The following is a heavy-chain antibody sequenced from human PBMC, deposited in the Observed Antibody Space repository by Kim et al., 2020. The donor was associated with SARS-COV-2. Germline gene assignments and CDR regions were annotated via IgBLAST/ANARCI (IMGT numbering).Heavy chain of an antibody. Sequence: GGSLRLSCAASGFTFDDYGMSWVRQAPGKGLEWVSGINWNGGSTGYADSVKGRFTISRDNAKNSLYLQMNSLRAEDTALYHCARWGRGDYAFDYWGQGTLVTVSS. J-gene: IGHJ4*02. CDR3: ARWGRGDYAFDY. CDR2: INWNGGST. V-gene: IGHV3-20*01. CDR1: GFTFDDYG. D-gene: IGHD4-17*01.